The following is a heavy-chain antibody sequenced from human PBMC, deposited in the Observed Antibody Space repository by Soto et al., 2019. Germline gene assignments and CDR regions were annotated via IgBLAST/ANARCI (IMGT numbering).Heavy chain of an antibody. Sequence: GASVKVSCKVSGYTLTDLSMHWVRQAPGKGLEWMGGFDPEDGETIYAQKFQGRVTMTEDTSTDTAYMELSSLRSEDTAVYYCACVVGYYDSSGYLDPWGQGTLVTVSS. V-gene: IGHV1-24*01. D-gene: IGHD3-22*01. J-gene: IGHJ5*02. CDR1: GYTLTDLS. CDR2: FDPEDGET. CDR3: ACVVGYYDSSGYLDP.